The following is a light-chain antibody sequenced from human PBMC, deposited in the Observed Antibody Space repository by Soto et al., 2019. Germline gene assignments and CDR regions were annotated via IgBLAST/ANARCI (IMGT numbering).Light chain of an antibody. CDR1: SSDVGGYNY. Sequence: QSALTQPRSVSGSPGQSVTISCTGTSSDVGGYNYVSWYQQLPGKAPNLMIFDVSKRLSGVPARFSGSKSGNTASLTISGLQAEDEADYYCCSYAGSYTVFGEGTKLTVL. CDR2: DVS. V-gene: IGLV2-11*01. J-gene: IGLJ2*01. CDR3: CSYAGSYTV.